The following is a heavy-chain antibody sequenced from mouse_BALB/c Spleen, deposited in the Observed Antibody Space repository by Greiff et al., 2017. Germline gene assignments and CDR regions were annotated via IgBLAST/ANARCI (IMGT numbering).Heavy chain of an antibody. CDR2: IDPFNGGT. J-gene: IGHJ3*01. Sequence: VQLQQSGPELMKPGASVKISCKASGYSFTSYYMHWVKQSHGKSLEWIGYIDPFNGGTSYNQKFKGKATLTVDKSSSTAYMHLSSLTSEDSAVYYCAKPYYGSSSFAYWGQGTLVTVSA. V-gene: IGHV1S135*01. CDR3: AKPYYGSSSFAY. CDR1: GYSFTSYY. D-gene: IGHD1-1*01.